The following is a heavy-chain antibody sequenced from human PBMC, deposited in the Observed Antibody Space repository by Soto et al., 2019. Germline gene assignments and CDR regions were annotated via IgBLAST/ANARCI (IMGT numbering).Heavy chain of an antibody. J-gene: IGHJ4*02. CDR2: IKQDESEI. CDR3: ARSTMVRGVIIND. D-gene: IGHD3-10*01. Sequence: EVQLVESGGGLVQPGESLRLSCAASGFTLSSYWMSWVRQAPGKGLEWVANIKQDESEIFYVDSVKGRFTISRDNAKNSLYLQLNSLRAEDTAVYYCARSTMVRGVIINDWGQGTLVTVSS. V-gene: IGHV3-7*01. CDR1: GFTLSSYW.